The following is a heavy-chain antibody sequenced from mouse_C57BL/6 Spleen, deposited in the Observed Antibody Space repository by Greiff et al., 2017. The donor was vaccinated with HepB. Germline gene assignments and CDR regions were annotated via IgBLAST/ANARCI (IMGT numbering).Heavy chain of an antibody. CDR1: GYAFSSSW. J-gene: IGHJ1*03. CDR2: IYPGDGDT. Sequence: VKLMESGPELVKPGASVKISCKASGYAFSSSWMNWVKQRPGKGLEWIGRIYPGDGDTNYNGKFKGKATLTADKSSSTAYMQLSSLTSEDSAVYFCARSPLYYGSSSDWYFDVWGTGTTVTVSS. V-gene: IGHV1-82*01. CDR3: ARSPLYYGSSSDWYFDV. D-gene: IGHD1-1*01.